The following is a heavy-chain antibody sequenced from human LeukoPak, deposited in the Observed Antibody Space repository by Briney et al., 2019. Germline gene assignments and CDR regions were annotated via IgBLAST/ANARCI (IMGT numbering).Heavy chain of an antibody. CDR3: ARAASDFWSGYYYYYMDV. J-gene: IGHJ6*03. D-gene: IGHD3-3*01. V-gene: IGHV4-34*01. CDR2: INHSGST. Sequence: KPSETLSLTCAVYGGSFSGYYWSWIRQPPGKGLEWIGEINHSGSTNYNPPLKSRVTISVDTSKNQFSLKLSSVTAADTAVYYCARAASDFWSGYYYYYMDVWGKGTTVTVSS. CDR1: GGSFSGYY.